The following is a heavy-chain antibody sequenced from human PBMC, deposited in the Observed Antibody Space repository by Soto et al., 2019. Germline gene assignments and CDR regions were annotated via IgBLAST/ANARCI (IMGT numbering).Heavy chain of an antibody. D-gene: IGHD1-20*01. Sequence: SVKVSCKASGGTFSSYAISWVRQAPGQGLEWMGGIIPIFGTANYAQKFQGRVTITADESTSTAYMELSSLRSEDTAVYYCARVEAGILHYYYGMDVWGQGTTVTVSS. CDR3: ARVEAGILHYYYGMDV. V-gene: IGHV1-69*13. CDR2: IIPIFGTA. J-gene: IGHJ6*02. CDR1: GGTFSSYA.